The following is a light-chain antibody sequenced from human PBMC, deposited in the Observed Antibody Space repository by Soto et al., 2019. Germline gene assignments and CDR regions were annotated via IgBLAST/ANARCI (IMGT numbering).Light chain of an antibody. CDR1: SSDVGGYNY. CDR3: CSLTTSHTYV. Sequence: QSVLTQPASVSGSPGQSITISCTGTSSDVGGYNYVSWYQQHPGKAPKLMIYEVSNRPSGVSNRFSGSKSGNTASLTISGLQADDQADYYCCSLTTSHTYVFGSGTTVNVL. J-gene: IGLJ1*01. CDR2: EVS. V-gene: IGLV2-14*01.